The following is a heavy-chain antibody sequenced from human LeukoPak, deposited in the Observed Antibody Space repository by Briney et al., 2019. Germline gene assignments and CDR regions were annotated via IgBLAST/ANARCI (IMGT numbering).Heavy chain of an antibody. CDR3: ARSIPYGTTWYGRSDY. V-gene: IGHV3-7*03. Sequence: GGSLRLSCAASGFPFSSYSMTWVRQAPGKGLEWVANIKPDGTTKFYVDSVKGRFTISRDNALNSQYLQMNSLRAEDTAIYYCARSIPYGTTWYGRSDYWGQGTLVTVSS. CDR1: GFPFSSYS. D-gene: IGHD6-13*01. CDR2: IKPDGTTK. J-gene: IGHJ4*02.